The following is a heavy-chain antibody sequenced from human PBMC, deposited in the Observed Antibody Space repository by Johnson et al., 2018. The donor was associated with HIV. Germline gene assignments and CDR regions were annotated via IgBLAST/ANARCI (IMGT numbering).Heavy chain of an antibody. V-gene: IGHV3-20*04. CDR3: ARDRGMVGATVDAFDI. CDR1: GFTFDDYD. J-gene: IGHJ3*02. CDR2: INWNGGST. D-gene: IGHD1-26*01. Sequence: EVQLVESGGGVVRPGGSLRLSCAASGFTFDDYDMSWVRQAPGKGLEWVSGINWNGGSTGYADSVKGRFTISRDNAKNSLYLQMSSLRAEDTALYYCARDRGMVGATVDAFDIWGQGTMVTVSS.